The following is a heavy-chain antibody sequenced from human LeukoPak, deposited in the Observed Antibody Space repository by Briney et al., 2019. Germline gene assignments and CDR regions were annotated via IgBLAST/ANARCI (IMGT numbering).Heavy chain of an antibody. Sequence: PSETLSLTCTVSGGSISSYYWSWIRQPPGKGLEWIGNIYYSGSTNYNPSLKSRVTISVDTSKNQFSLKLSSVTAADTAVYYCARLRGRHYYGSGSYYMRDAFDIWGQGTMVTVSS. D-gene: IGHD3-10*01. CDR1: GGSISSYY. V-gene: IGHV4-59*12. J-gene: IGHJ3*02. CDR2: IYYSGST. CDR3: ARLRGRHYYGSGSYYMRDAFDI.